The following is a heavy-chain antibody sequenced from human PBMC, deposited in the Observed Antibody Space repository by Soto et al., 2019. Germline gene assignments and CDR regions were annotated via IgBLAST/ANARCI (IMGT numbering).Heavy chain of an antibody. Sequence: PSETLSLTCAVYGGSFSDYYWSWIRQPPGKGLEWIGEINHSGSTNYSPSLKSRVTISVDTSKNQFSLKLSSVTAADTAVYYCARVTGRYYYGMDVWGQGTAVTVSS. CDR3: ARVTGRYYYGMDV. V-gene: IGHV4-34*01. J-gene: IGHJ6*02. CDR2: INHSGST. CDR1: GGSFSDYY.